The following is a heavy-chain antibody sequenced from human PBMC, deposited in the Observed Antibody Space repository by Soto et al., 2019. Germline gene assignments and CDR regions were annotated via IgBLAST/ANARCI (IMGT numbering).Heavy chain of an antibody. V-gene: IGHV2-5*02. CDR3: AHSPYSSSSYYFDY. J-gene: IGHJ4*02. D-gene: IGHD6-6*01. CDR1: GFSLSTSGVG. Sequence: QITLKESGPTLVKPTQTLTLTCTFSGFSLSTSGVGVGWIRQPPGKALEWLALIYWDDDKRDSPFLKSMLTITNDTANNKVVLTMTHMDPVDTATEYCAHSPYSSSSYYFDYWGQGTLVTVSS. CDR2: IYWDDDK.